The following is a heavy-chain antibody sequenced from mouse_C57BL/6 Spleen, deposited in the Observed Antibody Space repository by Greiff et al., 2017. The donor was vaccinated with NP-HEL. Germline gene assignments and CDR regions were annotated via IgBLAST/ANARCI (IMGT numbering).Heavy chain of an antibody. CDR1: GYTFTSYW. CDR2: IYPSDSET. Sequence: QVQLQQPGAELVRPGSSVKLSCKASGYTFTSYWMDWVKQRPGQGLEWIGNIYPSDSETHYNQKFKDKATLTVDKSSSTAYMQLSSLTSEDSAVYYCARRMVTTNYYAMDYWGQGTSVTVSS. D-gene: IGHD2-2*01. CDR3: ARRMVTTNYYAMDY. V-gene: IGHV1-61*01. J-gene: IGHJ4*01.